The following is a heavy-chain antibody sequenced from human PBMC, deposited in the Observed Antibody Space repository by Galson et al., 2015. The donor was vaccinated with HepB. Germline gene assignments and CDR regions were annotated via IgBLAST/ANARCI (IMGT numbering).Heavy chain of an antibody. J-gene: IGHJ5*02. CDR3: ARETWGSIDH. CDR1: GFTFRAHA. V-gene: IGHV3-30*01. CDR2: ISDDKRKK. D-gene: IGHD3-16*01. Sequence: SLRLSCAASGFTFRAHAMHWVRQAPGKGLECLAVISDDKRKKYYVDPVRGRFTISRDNSRNTLHLHMDSLRDEDTALYYCARETWGSIDHWGQGTPVTVSS.